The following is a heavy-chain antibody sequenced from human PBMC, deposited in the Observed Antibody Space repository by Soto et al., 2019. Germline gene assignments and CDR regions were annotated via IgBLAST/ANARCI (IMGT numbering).Heavy chain of an antibody. CDR3: ARGAVRYCSGGSCPGGY. CDR1: GYRFTSYA. J-gene: IGHJ4*02. Sequence: GASVKVSCKASGYRFTSYAMHWVRQAPGQRLEWMGWINAGNGNTKYSQRFQGRVTITRDTSASTAYMELSSLRSEDTAVYYCARGAVRYCSGGSCPGGYWGQGTLVTVSS. D-gene: IGHD2-15*01. V-gene: IGHV1-3*01. CDR2: INAGNGNT.